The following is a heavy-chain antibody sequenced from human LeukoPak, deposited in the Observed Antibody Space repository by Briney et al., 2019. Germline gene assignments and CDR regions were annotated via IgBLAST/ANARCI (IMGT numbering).Heavy chain of an antibody. Sequence: PSETLSLTCTVSGGSTSSGGYYWSWIRQHPGKGLEWIGYIYYSGSTYYNPSLKSRVTISVDTSKNQFSLKLSSVTAADTAVYYCARAYELNYGDYKGWFDPWGQGTLVTVSS. J-gene: IGHJ5*02. CDR3: ARAYELNYGDYKGWFDP. D-gene: IGHD4-17*01. CDR2: IYYSGST. V-gene: IGHV4-31*03. CDR1: GGSTSSGGYY.